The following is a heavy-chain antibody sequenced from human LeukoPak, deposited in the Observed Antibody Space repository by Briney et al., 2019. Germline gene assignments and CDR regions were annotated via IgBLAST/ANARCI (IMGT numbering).Heavy chain of an antibody. CDR1: GYSISNSFY. CDR3: ARDRSYYSDTGTDF. D-gene: IGHD3-22*01. CDR2: IYHSGNT. J-gene: IGHJ4*02. V-gene: IGHV4-38-2*02. Sequence: SETLSLTCTVSGYSISNSFYWGWIRQPPGKGLEWIGSIYHSGNTYYNPSLKSRVTISVDTSKNQFSLNLSSMTAADTAVYYCARDRSYYSDTGTDFWGQGALVTVSS.